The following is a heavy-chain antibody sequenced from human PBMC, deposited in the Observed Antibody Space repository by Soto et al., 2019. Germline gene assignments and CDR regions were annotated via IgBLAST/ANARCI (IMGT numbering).Heavy chain of an antibody. Sequence: EVQLVESGGGLVQPGGSLRLSCAASGFTVSSNYMSWVRQAPGKGLEWVSVIYSGGSTYYADYVKGRFTISRDNSKNTLYLQMNSLRAEDTAVYYCARDFAYDFWSGYWDWGQGTLVTVSS. V-gene: IGHV3-66*01. CDR2: IYSGGST. CDR3: ARDFAYDFWSGYWD. J-gene: IGHJ4*02. CDR1: GFTVSSNY. D-gene: IGHD3-3*01.